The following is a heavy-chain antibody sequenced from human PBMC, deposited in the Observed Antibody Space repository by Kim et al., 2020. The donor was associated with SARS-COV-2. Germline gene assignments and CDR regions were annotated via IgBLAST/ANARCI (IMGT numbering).Heavy chain of an antibody. D-gene: IGHD6-19*01. CDR2: IISGGSYM. CDR1: GFTFSDYR. CDR3: AGVAGYSSGWNIDY. V-gene: IGHV3-21*01. Sequence: GGSLRLSCAASGFTFSDYRMNWVRQAPGKGLEWVSSIISGGSYMYYSDSVKGRFTISRDNAKNSLFLQMNSLRVEDTAVYYCAGVAGYSSGWNIDYWGQGTLVTVSS. J-gene: IGHJ4*02.